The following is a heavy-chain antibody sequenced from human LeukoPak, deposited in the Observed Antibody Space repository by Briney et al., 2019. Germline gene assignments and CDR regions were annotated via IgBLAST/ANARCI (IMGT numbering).Heavy chain of an antibody. CDR3: ASSYSGTGGFDP. CDR2: VSYSGTT. D-gene: IGHD1-26*01. Sequence: SETLSLTCSVSGASINDYYWSWIRQPPGEGLQWIGYVSYSGTTNYSPSLKSRVTISVDTSKNQFSLKLSSVTAADTAVYYCASSYSGTGGFDPWGQGTLVTVSS. J-gene: IGHJ5*02. V-gene: IGHV4-59*08. CDR1: GASINDYY.